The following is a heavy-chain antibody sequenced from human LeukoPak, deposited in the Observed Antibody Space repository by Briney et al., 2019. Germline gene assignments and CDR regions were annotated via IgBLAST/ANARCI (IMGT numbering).Heavy chain of an antibody. D-gene: IGHD5-12*01. CDR1: GASIISGGYY. Sequence: SETLSLTCTVSGASIISGGYYWSWIRQHPGKGLEWIGYIYYTGSTYYNPSLKNRLTISIDTSKSQFSLKLTSVTAADTAVYYCARDGGYSGYSSYWYFDLWGRGTLVTVSS. V-gene: IGHV4-31*03. J-gene: IGHJ2*01. CDR3: ARDGGYSGYSSYWYFDL. CDR2: IYYTGST.